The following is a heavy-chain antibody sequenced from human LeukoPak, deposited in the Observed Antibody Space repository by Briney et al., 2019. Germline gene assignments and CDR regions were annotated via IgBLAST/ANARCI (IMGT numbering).Heavy chain of an antibody. CDR1: GGSISTYY. D-gene: IGHD1-26*01. V-gene: IGHV4-59*01. CDR3: ASGSYGYYFDY. CDR2: IYYSGST. Sequence: SETLSLTCTVSGGSISTYYWSWIRQPPGKGLEWIGYIYYSGSTNYNPSLKSRVTISVDTSKNQFSLKLSSVTAADTAVYYCASGSYGYYFDYWGQGTLVTVSS. J-gene: IGHJ4*02.